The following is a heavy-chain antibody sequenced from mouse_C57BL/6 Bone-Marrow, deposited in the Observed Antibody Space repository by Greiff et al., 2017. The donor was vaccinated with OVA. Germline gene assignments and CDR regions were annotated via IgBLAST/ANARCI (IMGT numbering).Heavy chain of an antibody. CDR3: AQHYDYSYYAMDY. V-gene: IGHV1-77*01. CDR2: IGPGSGST. D-gene: IGHD2-4*01. CDR1: GYTFTDYY. J-gene: IGHJ4*01. Sequence: QVQLQQSGAELVKPGASVKISCKASGYTFTDYYINWVKQRPGQGLEWIGKIGPGSGSTYYNEKFKGKATLTADKASSTAYMQLSSLTSEDSAVYFCAQHYDYSYYAMDYWGQGTSVTVSA.